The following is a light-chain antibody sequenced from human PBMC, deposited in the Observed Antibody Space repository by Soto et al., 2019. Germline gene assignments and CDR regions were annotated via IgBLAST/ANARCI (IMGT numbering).Light chain of an antibody. Sequence: QSVLTQPASVSGSPGQSMTISCTGTNSDVGGYDYVSWYQHYPGKAPKLLIYQVNNRPSGVSSRFSGSKSGNTASLTFSGLQAEDEADYYCSSLTSSNTWVFGGGIKVTVL. J-gene: IGLJ3*02. V-gene: IGLV2-14*01. CDR1: NSDVGGYDY. CDR2: QVN. CDR3: SSLTSSNTWV.